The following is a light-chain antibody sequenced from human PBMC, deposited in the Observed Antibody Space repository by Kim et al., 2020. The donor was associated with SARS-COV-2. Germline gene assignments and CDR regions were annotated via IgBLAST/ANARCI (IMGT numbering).Light chain of an antibody. V-gene: IGLV2-14*01. CDR1: SSDVGGYNY. CDR3: CSYTSSSTLWV. CDR2: DVS. J-gene: IGLJ3*02. Sequence: QSALTQPASVSGSPGQSITISCTGTSSDVGGYNYVSWYQQHPGKAPKLMIYDVSKRPSGVSNRFSGSKSGNTASLTISGLQAEDEADYYCCSYTSSSTLWVFGGGTQLTVL.